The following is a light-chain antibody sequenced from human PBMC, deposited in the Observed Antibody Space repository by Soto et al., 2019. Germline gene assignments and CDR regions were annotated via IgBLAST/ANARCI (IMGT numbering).Light chain of an antibody. CDR3: QPYHNGSPRT. V-gene: IGKV3-15*01. Sequence: EIVMTQSPATLSVSPGERATLSCRASQSVSSNLAWYQQKPGQAPSLLIYGASTRATGVPARFSGSGSGTEFNLTVSNREYVEFAVYYCQPYHNGSPRTFGQGTKVEIK. CDR2: GAS. J-gene: IGKJ1*01. CDR1: QSVSSN.